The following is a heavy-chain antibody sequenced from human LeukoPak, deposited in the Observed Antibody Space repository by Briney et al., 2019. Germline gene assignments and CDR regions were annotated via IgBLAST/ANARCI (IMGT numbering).Heavy chain of an antibody. V-gene: IGHV4-38-2*02. CDR3: ARSYYYGSGSYSH. CDR1: GYSISSGYY. J-gene: IGHJ4*02. CDR2: IYHCGST. Sequence: SETLSLTCTVSGYSISSGYYWGWIRQPPGKGLEWIGSIYHCGSTYYDPSLKSRVTISVDTSKNQFSLKLSSVTAADTAVYYCARSYYYGSGSYSHWGQGTLVTVSS. D-gene: IGHD3-10*01.